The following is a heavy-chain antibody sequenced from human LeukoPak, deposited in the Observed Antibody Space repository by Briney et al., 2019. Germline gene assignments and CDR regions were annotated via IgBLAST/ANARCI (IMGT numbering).Heavy chain of an antibody. CDR2: ISAYNGNT. Sequence: ASVKVSCKASGYTFTICGINWVRQAPGQGLEWMGWISAYNGNTKYAQKLQGRVTMTTDTSTNTAYMELRSLRSDDTAVYYCARDPYSGYDSDAFEIWGQGTMVTVSS. CDR1: GYTFTICG. D-gene: IGHD5-12*01. V-gene: IGHV1-18*01. J-gene: IGHJ3*02. CDR3: ARDPYSGYDSDAFEI.